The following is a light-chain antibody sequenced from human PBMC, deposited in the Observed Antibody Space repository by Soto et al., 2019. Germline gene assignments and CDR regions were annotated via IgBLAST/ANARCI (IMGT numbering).Light chain of an antibody. CDR2: AAS. J-gene: IGKJ4*01. V-gene: IGKV1-39*01. CDR3: QQSYSTPLT. Sequence: DIQMTQSPSSLSASVGDRVTITCRASQSISSYLNWYQQKPGKAPKLLIYAASSLQSGVPSRFNGSGSGTDFTLTISSLQPEDFATYDCQQSYSTPLTFGGGTKVEIK. CDR1: QSISSY.